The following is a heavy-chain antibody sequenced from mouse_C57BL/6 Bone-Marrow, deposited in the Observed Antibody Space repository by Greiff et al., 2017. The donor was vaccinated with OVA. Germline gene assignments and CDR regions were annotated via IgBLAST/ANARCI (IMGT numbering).Heavy chain of an antibody. V-gene: IGHV5-15*01. D-gene: IGHD2-4*01. J-gene: IGHJ1*03. CDR3: ARPDDYDLYFDV. Sequence: EVQVVESGGGLVQPGGSLKLSCAASGFTFSDYGMAWVRQAPRKGPEWVAFISNLAYSIYYADTVTGRFTISRVNATNTLYLEMSSLRSEDTAMYYCARPDDYDLYFDVLGTGTTVTVSP. CDR1: GFTFSDYG. CDR2: ISNLAYSI.